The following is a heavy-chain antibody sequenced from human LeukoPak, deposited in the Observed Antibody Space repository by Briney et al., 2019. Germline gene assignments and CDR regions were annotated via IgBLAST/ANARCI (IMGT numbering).Heavy chain of an antibody. V-gene: IGHV4-59*01. CDR1: GCSISSYY. D-gene: IGHD3-22*01. CDR3: ESHNYDSSGAYLGFDP. Sequence: SEALSLTCPVSGCSISSYYWSWIRQPPATGLEWIGYIYYSVSTNYNPSLKSRVTISVDTAKNQFSLKLSSVTAADTAVYYCESHNYDSSGAYLGFDPWGKGTLVTVSS. CDR2: IYYSVST. J-gene: IGHJ5*02.